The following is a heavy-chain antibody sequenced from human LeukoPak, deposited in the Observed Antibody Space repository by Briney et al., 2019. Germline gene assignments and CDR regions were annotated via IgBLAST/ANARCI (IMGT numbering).Heavy chain of an antibody. CDR3: ASSYDSSGYYYWGFDY. CDR2: ISYDGSNK. V-gene: IGHV3-30-3*01. D-gene: IGHD3-22*01. J-gene: IGHJ4*02. CDR1: GFTFSCYA. Sequence: GGSLRLSCAASGFTFSCYAMHWVRQAPGKGLEWVAVISYDGSNKYYADSVKGRFTISRDNSKNTLYLQMNSLRAEDTAVYYCASSYDSSGYYYWGFDYWGQGTLVTVSS.